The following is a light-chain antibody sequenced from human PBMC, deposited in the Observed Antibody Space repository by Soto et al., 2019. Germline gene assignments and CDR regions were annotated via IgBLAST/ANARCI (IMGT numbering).Light chain of an antibody. CDR1: GSDVGGYTY. CDR3: SSFSSSTTPVV. Sequence: QSALTQPASVSGSPGQSITIPCTGTGSDVGGYTYVSWYQQHPGKAPKLIIFDVTKRPSGISDRFSGSKSGNTASLTISGLQAEDEADYHCSSFSSSTTPVVFGGGTKLTVL. J-gene: IGLJ2*01. V-gene: IGLV2-14*03. CDR2: DVT.